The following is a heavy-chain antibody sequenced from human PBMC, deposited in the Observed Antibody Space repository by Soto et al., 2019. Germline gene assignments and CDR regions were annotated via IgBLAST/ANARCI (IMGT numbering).Heavy chain of an antibody. CDR3: ARGGSGYKQFDY. Sequence: EGQLLESGGGLIQPGGSLRLSCAASGLTSGIYDISWVRQAPGKGLEWVSVISTGGVPYYADSVKGRFTISRDISKNTLFLQMNSLSVEDTAVYYCARGGSGYKQFDYWGQGTLVTVSS. J-gene: IGHJ4*02. CDR1: GLTSGIYD. D-gene: IGHD5-12*01. V-gene: IGHV3-23*01. CDR2: ISTGGVP.